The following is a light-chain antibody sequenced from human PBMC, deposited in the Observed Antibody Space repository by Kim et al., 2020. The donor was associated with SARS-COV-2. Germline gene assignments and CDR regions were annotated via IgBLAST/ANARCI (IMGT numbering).Light chain of an antibody. V-gene: IGKV3-15*01. J-gene: IGKJ5*01. Sequence: SPGERAPLACRASQSVSNKLAWYQQRPGQAPRLLIYDASTRATGIPDRLSGGGSGTEFTLTINRLQSEDFAVYYCQQYYDWPPITFGQGTRLEIK. CDR2: DAS. CDR1: QSVSNK. CDR3: QQYYDWPPIT.